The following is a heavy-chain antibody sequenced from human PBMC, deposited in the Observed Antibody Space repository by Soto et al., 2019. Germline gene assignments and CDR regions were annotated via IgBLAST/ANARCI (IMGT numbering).Heavy chain of an antibody. CDR2: IYKDGST. Sequence: QVQLQESGPGLVKPSQTLPLACTVSGVSVSTGDYYWSWIRQPPGKGLEWIGHIYKDGSTFYNPSLKSRVSMSLDTSSNRFSLKVRSVTAADTALYYCVRDGPSRLATGYHDSWGQGILVTVSS. V-gene: IGHV4-30-4*01. CDR1: GVSVSTGDYY. CDR3: VRDGPSRLATGYHDS. D-gene: IGHD3-9*01. J-gene: IGHJ4*02.